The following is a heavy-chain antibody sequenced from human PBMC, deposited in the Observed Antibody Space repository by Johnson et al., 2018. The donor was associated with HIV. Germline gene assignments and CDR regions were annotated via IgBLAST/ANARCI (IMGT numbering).Heavy chain of an antibody. V-gene: IGHV3-7*01. Sequence: VQLVESGGGVVQPGRSMRLSCAASGMIFSLYRMTWVRQAPGKGLEWVASIKEDGSEKYYVDSVRGRFTISRDNAKNTLYLQMNSLRPEDTAVYYCARELVLYSSGWYAPDAFDIWGQGTMVTVSS. CDR1: GMIFSLYR. CDR2: IKEDGSEK. CDR3: ARELVLYSSGWYAPDAFDI. D-gene: IGHD6-19*01. J-gene: IGHJ3*02.